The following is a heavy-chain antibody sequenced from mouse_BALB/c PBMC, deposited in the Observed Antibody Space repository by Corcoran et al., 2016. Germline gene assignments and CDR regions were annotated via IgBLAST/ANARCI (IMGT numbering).Heavy chain of an antibody. V-gene: IGHV1-9*01. CDR3: AKSLLNYAMDY. J-gene: IGHJ4*01. D-gene: IGHD1-2*01. CDR1: GYTFSSYW. Sequence: QVQLQQSGAELVKPGASVKISCKATGYTFSSYWIEWVKQRPGHGLEWIGEILPGSGSTNYNEKFKGKATFTADTSSNTAYMQLSSLTSEDSAVYYCAKSLLNYAMDYWGQGTSVTVSS. CDR2: ILPGSGST.